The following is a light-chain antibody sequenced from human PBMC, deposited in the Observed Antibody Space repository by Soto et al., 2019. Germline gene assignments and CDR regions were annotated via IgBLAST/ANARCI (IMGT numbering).Light chain of an antibody. V-gene: IGKV1-39*01. J-gene: IGKJ4*01. CDR3: QQCYSPPLT. CDR2: AAS. Sequence: DIQMTQSPPSLSASIGDRVTITCRASQNIGIYLNWYQQKPGKAPKVLATAASSLHSGVPSRFGGSGSGTDFTLTISNLQSEDFAIYYCQQCYSPPLTFGGGTKVEIK. CDR1: QNIGIY.